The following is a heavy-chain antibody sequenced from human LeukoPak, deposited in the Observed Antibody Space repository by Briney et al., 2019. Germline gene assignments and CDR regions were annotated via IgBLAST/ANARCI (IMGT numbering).Heavy chain of an antibody. Sequence: SETLSLTCAVYGGSFSTYYWSWIRQPPGKGLDWIGEINQSGSTNYNPSLKSRVTISIDTSKNQFSLKLSSVTAADTAVYYCASGLAAAGVDYWGQGTLVTVSS. CDR1: GGSFSTYY. V-gene: IGHV4-34*01. J-gene: IGHJ4*02. D-gene: IGHD6-13*01. CDR3: ASGLAAAGVDY. CDR2: INQSGST.